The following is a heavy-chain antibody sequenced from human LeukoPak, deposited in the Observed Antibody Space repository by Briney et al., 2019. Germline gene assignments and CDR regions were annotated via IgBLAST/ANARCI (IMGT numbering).Heavy chain of an antibody. V-gene: IGHV4-59*08. CDR2: IYYSGST. J-gene: IGHJ4*02. D-gene: IGHD2-8*01. CDR3: ARAVYGRFDY. Sequence: SETLSLTCTVSGGSMSPYHWGWIRQPPGKGLEWTGYIYYSGSTNYNPSLKSRVTISVDTSKNQFSLKLSSVTAADTAIYYCARAVYGRFDYWGQGTLVTVSS. CDR1: GGSMSPYH.